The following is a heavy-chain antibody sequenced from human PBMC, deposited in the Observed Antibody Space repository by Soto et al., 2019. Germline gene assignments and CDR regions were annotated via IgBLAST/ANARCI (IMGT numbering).Heavy chain of an antibody. D-gene: IGHD3-10*01. V-gene: IGHV5-51*01. Sequence: GESLKISCKGSGYSFTSYWIGWVRQMPGKGLEWMGIIYPGDSDTRYSPSFQGQVTISADKSISTAYLQWSSLKASDTAMYYCARTYYYGSGSYSRFDPWGQGTLVTVSS. CDR1: GYSFTSYW. CDR2: IYPGDSDT. J-gene: IGHJ5*02. CDR3: ARTYYYGSGSYSRFDP.